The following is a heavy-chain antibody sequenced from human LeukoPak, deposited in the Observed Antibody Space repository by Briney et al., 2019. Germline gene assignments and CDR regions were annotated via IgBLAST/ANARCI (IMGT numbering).Heavy chain of an antibody. Sequence: GGSLRLSCAASGFTFSDYNMNWVRQAPGKGLEWVLYITDSGNTIHYADSVKGRFTISRDNAKNSLYLQMNSLRAEDTAVYYCARSIGLTGGGVDVWGQGTTVTVSS. CDR2: ITDSGNTI. V-gene: IGHV3-11*01. CDR1: GFTFSDYN. J-gene: IGHJ6*02. CDR3: ARSIGLTGGGVDV. D-gene: IGHD3-9*01.